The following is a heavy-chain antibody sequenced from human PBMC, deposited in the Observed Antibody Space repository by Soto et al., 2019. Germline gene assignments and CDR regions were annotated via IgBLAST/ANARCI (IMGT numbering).Heavy chain of an antibody. CDR3: GRYALQLVAFDI. CDR2: IYYTGET. CDR1: GGSISSSSYY. V-gene: IGHV4-39*01. D-gene: IGHD1-7*01. J-gene: IGHJ3*02. Sequence: QLQLQVSGPGRVKPSETLSLTCAVSGGSISSSSYYWAWIRQSPGKGLEYIGNIYYTGETYYNPSLKSRVTISVDTSKAQFSLKLNSVTAADTAFYYCGRYALQLVAFDIWGQGTMVTVSS.